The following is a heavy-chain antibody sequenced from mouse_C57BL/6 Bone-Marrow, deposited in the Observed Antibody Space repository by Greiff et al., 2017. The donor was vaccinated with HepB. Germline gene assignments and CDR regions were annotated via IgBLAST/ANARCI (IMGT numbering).Heavy chain of an antibody. J-gene: IGHJ1*03. Sequence: VQLQQSGAELVKPGASVKLSCKASGYTFTSYWMHWVKQRPGQGLEWIGMIHPNSGSTNYNEKFKSKATLTVDKSSSTAYMQLSSLTSEDSAVYYCARATVVPWYFDVWGTGTTVTVSS. CDR1: GYTFTSYW. V-gene: IGHV1-64*01. CDR3: ARATVVPWYFDV. CDR2: IHPNSGST. D-gene: IGHD1-1*01.